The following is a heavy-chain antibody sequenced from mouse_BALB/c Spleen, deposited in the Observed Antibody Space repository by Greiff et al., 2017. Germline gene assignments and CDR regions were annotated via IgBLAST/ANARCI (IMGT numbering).Heavy chain of an antibody. CDR2: ISSGGST. D-gene: IGHD1-1*01. J-gene: IGHJ3*01. V-gene: IGHV5-6-5*01. CDR3: ASYYYGSSSFAY. CDR1: GFTFSSYA. Sequence: EVKLMESGGGLVKPGGSLKLSCAASGFTFSSYAMSWVRQTPEKRLEWVASISSGGSTYYPDSVKGRFTISRDNAWNILYLQMSSLRSEDTAMYYCASYYYGSSSFAYWGQGTLVTVSA.